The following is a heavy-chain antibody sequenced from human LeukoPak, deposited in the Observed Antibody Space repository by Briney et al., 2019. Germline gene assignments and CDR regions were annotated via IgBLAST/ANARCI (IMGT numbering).Heavy chain of an antibody. J-gene: IGHJ4*02. CDR1: GGSISNYY. CDR2: IYYSGST. V-gene: IGHV4-59*08. D-gene: IGHD6-6*01. CDR3: ARRMYGSSLDY. Sequence: PSETLSLTCTVSGGSISNYYWSWIRQRPGKGLEWIAFIYYSGSTTYNPSLKSRVTISVDTSKNQFSLRLSSVTAADTAVYYCARRMYGSSLDYWGQGTLVTVSS.